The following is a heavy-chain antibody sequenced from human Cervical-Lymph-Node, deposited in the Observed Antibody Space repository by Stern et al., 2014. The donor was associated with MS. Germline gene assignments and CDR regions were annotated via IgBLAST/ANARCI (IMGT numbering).Heavy chain of an antibody. D-gene: IGHD3-16*01. J-gene: IGHJ4*02. CDR3: VRGGAISHFDN. V-gene: IGHV3-30*06. CDR1: GFSFSSYG. CDR2: VSYDGRHE. Sequence: VQLVESGGGVVQPGRSLRLSCAASGFSFSSYGMHWVRQPPGKGLEWLALVSYDGRHEFYADSVRGRFTISRDNSNNSLFLQMRSLRLEDTALYYCVRGGAISHFDNWGQGTLVTVSS.